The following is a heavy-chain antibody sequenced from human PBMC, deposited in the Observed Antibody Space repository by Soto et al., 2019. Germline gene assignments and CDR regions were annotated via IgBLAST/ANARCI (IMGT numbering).Heavy chain of an antibody. CDR2: ISSSGSTI. V-gene: IGHV3-48*03. J-gene: IGHJ3*02. Sequence: GSLRLSCAASGFTFSSYEMNWVRQAPGKGLEWVSYISSSGSTIYYADSVKGRFTISRDNAKNSLYLQMNSLRAEDTAVYYCASLPQRYIVVVPAAPGADAFDIWGQGTMVTVSS. CDR1: GFTFSSYE. CDR3: ASLPQRYIVVVPAAPGADAFDI. D-gene: IGHD2-2*01.